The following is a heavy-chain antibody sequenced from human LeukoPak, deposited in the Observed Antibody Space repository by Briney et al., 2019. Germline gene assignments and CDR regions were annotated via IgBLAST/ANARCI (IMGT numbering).Heavy chain of an antibody. D-gene: IGHD1-1*01. V-gene: IGHV3-23*01. J-gene: IGHJ4*02. CDR1: GFTFSSYA. Sequence: GGSLRLSCAASGFTFSSYAMSWVRQAPGKGLEWVSAISGNGGSTYYADSVKGRFTISRDNSKNTLYLQMNSLRAEDTAVYYCARTTTGSSRNFDYWGQGTLVTVSS. CDR2: ISGNGGST. CDR3: ARTTTGSSRNFDY.